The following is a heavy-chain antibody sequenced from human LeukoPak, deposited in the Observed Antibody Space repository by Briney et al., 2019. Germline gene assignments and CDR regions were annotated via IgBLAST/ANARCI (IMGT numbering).Heavy chain of an antibody. J-gene: IGHJ6*02. CDR3: ARVAVAGTGAYYYYGMDV. D-gene: IGHD6-19*01. Sequence: GGSLRLSCAASGFTFSSYAMHWVRQAPGKGLEWVAVISYDGSNKYYADSVKGRFTISRDNSKNTLYLQMNSLRAEDTAVYYCARVAVAGTGAYYYYGMDVWGQGTTVTVSS. CDR2: ISYDGSNK. V-gene: IGHV3-30-3*01. CDR1: GFTFSSYA.